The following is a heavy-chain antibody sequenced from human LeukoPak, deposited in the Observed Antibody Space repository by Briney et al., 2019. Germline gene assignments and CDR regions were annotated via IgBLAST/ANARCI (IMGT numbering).Heavy chain of an antibody. J-gene: IGHJ4*02. CDR3: ARAVVITWGNFDY. CDR2: INPNSGNT. D-gene: IGHD3-22*01. Sequence: ASVKVSCKASGYTFTSYDINWVRQATGQGLEWMGWINPNSGNTGYAQQFQGRVTMTRNTSISTAYMELSSLRSEDTAVYYCARAVVITWGNFDYWGQGTLVTVSS. CDR1: GYTFTSYD. V-gene: IGHV1-8*01.